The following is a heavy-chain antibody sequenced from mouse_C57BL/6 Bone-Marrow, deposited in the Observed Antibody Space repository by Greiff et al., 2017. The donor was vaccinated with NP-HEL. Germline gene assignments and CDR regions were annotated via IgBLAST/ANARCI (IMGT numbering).Heavy chain of an antibody. CDR2: ISPRSGNT. J-gene: IGHJ4*01. CDR3: AREGGHFLYAMDY. V-gene: IGHV1-81*01. CDR1: GYTFTSYG. Sequence: QVQLQQSGAELARPGASVKLSCKASGYTFTSYGISWVKQRTGQGLEWIGEISPRSGNTYYNEKFKGKATLTADKSSSTAYMELRSLTSEDSAVYFCAREGGHFLYAMDYWGQGTSVTVSS.